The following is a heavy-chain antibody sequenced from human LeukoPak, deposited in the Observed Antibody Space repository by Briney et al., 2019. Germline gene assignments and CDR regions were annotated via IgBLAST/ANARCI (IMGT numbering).Heavy chain of an antibody. CDR1: GFTFSSYS. J-gene: IGHJ4*02. D-gene: IGHD6-19*01. CDR3: ARGPYSSGWYCVDY. V-gene: IGHV3-21*01. Sequence: GGSLRLSCAASGFTFSSYSMNWVRQAPGKGLEWVSSISSSSSYIYYADSVKGRFTISRDNAKNSLYLQMNSLGAEDTAVYYCARGPYSSGWYCVDYWGQGTLVTVSS. CDR2: ISSSSSYI.